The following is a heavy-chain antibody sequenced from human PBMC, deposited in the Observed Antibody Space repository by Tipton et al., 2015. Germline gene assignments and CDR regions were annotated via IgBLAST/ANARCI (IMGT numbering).Heavy chain of an antibody. Sequence: VQLVQSGAEVKKPGDSLKISCQGSGYSFTSYWIAWVRQMPGKGLEWMGIIQPGDSQTRYSPSFQGQVTFSVDKSISTAYLQWSSLKASDTAIYYCVRSSESWSHPEYWGQGTLVTVSS. CDR2: IQPGDSQT. V-gene: IGHV5-51*01. CDR3: VRSSESWSHPEY. J-gene: IGHJ4*02. CDR1: GYSFTSYW. D-gene: IGHD3-3*01.